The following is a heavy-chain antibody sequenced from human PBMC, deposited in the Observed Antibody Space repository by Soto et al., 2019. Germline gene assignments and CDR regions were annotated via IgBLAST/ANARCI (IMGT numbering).Heavy chain of an antibody. Sequence: GESLKISCKASGYSFTTYWIGWSRQMPGKGLEWMGLIYPGDSDTRYSPSFQCQVTISAAKSISTAYLQWSSLKASDTAMYYWARHGGYCSSNSCYRPYGLEVWGQGTTVTVSS. V-gene: IGHV5-51*01. CDR1: GYSFTTYW. CDR2: IYPGDSDT. J-gene: IGHJ6*02. D-gene: IGHD2-2*02. CDR3: ARHGGYCSSNSCYRPYGLEV.